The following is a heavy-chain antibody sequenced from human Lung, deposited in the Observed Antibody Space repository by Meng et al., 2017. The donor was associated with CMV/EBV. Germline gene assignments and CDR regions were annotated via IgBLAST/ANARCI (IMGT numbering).Heavy chain of an antibody. CDR1: GGSVSSGSYH. D-gene: IGHD1-26*01. CDR3: AGLLLGGGGRGP. V-gene: IGHV4-61*01. Sequence: QVQLQESGPGLVKPSETLSLTCTVSGGSVSSGSYHWNWIRQPPGKGLEWIGQTVYGRSPNYNPSLKSRLTISFDTSKNQFSLNFNSVTAADTAVYYCAGLLLGGGGRGPWGQGTLVTVSS. CDR2: TVYGRSP. J-gene: IGHJ5*02.